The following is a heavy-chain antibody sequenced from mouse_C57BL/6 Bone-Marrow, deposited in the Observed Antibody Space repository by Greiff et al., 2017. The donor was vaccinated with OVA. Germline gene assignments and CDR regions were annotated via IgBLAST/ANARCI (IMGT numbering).Heavy chain of an antibody. V-gene: IGHV1-69*01. J-gene: IGHJ3*01. CDR1: GYTFTSYW. CDR2: IDPSDSYT. D-gene: IGHD1-1*01. Sequence: QVQLKQPGAELVMPGASVKLSCKASGYTFTSYWMHWVKQRPGQGLEWIGEIDPSDSYTNYNQKFKGKSTLTVDKSSSTAYMQLSSLTSEDSAVYYCARGRYYGSSYWFAYWGQGTLVTVSA. CDR3: ARGRYYGSSYWFAY.